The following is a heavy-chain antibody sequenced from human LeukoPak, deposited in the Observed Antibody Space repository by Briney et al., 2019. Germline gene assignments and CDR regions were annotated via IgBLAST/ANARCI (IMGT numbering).Heavy chain of an antibody. D-gene: IGHD5-24*01. CDR3: VKDDGWVQYAN. V-gene: IGHV3-23*01. J-gene: IGHJ4*02. Sequence: GRFTISRDNSKNTVYLQMNSLSAEDAAVYYCVKDDGWVQYANWGQGTLVTVSS.